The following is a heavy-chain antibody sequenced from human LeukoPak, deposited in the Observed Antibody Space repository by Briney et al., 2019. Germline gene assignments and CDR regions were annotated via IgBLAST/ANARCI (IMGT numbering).Heavy chain of an antibody. J-gene: IGHJ2*01. D-gene: IGHD2-15*01. Sequence: GDSLRISCKGYGYSFTSYWIGWVRQMPGKGLEWMGIIYPGDSDTRYSPSFQGQVTISADKSISTAYLQWSSLKASDTAMYYCARLRGLSDWYIDLWGRGTLVTVSS. V-gene: IGHV5-51*01. CDR1: GYSFTSYW. CDR2: IYPGDSDT. CDR3: ARLRGLSDWYIDL.